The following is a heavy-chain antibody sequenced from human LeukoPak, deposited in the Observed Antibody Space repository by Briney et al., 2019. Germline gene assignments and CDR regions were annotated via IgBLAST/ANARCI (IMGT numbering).Heavy chain of an antibody. V-gene: IGHV3-48*01. J-gene: IGHJ4*02. CDR3: AKDLGPYSSSWLADY. Sequence: GGSLRLSCVASGFTITNYRMNWVRQAPGKGLEWVSNISSSSSSIFYADPVKGRFTISRDNSKNTLYLQMNSLRAEDTAVYYCAKDLGPYSSSWLADYWGQGTLVTVSS. CDR2: ISSSSSSI. D-gene: IGHD6-13*01. CDR1: GFTITNYR.